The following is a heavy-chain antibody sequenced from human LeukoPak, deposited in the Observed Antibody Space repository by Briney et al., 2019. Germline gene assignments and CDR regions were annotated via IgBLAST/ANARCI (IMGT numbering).Heavy chain of an antibody. Sequence: GGSLRLSCGASGFTFSTHDMHWVRQAPGKGLEWVAFIRYDGSHEYYADSVKGRFTISRDNAKNSLYLQMNGLRAEDTALYYCARDMLLAAGGFDYWGQGTLVTVSS. D-gene: IGHD2-15*01. CDR2: IRYDGSHE. V-gene: IGHV3-30*02. CDR1: GFTFSTHD. J-gene: IGHJ4*02. CDR3: ARDMLLAAGGFDY.